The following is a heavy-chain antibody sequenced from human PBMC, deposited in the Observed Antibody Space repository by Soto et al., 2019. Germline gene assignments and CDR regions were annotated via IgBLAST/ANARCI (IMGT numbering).Heavy chain of an antibody. CDR3: ASTLVGYYGMDV. J-gene: IGHJ6*02. CDR2: IYYSGST. D-gene: IGHD6-6*01. V-gene: IGHV4-59*01. Sequence: QVQLQESGPGLVKPSETLSLTCTVSGGSISSYYWSWIRQPPGKGLEWIGYIYYSGSTNYNPSLKSRVTISVDTSKNQFSLKLSSVTAADTAVYYCASTLVGYYGMDVWGQGTTVTVSS. CDR1: GGSISSYY.